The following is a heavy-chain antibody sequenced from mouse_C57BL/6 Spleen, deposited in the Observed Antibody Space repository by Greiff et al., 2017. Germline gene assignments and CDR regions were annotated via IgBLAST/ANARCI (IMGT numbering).Heavy chain of an antibody. CDR1: GYAFSSYW. V-gene: IGHV1-80*01. CDR3: ARSDGYYGNLPMDY. D-gene: IGHD2-1*01. CDR2: IYPGDGDT. Sequence: QVQLKESGAELVKPGASVKISCKASGYAFSSYWMNWVKQRPGKGLEWIGQIYPGDGDTNYNGKFKGKATLTADKSSSTAYMQLSSLTSEDSAVYFCARSDGYYGNLPMDYWGQGTSVTVSS. J-gene: IGHJ4*01.